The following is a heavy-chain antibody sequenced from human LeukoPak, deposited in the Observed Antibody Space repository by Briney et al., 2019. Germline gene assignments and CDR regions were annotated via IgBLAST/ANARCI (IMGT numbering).Heavy chain of an antibody. Sequence: GGSLRLSCAASGFTFSTYAIHWVRQAPGKGLEWVSTIDGGGTTYYADSVRGRFTISRDNSKNTLYLQMNSLRAEDTAVYYCAKKMMMVQVGNYFDYWGQGTLVTVSS. CDR1: GFTFSTYA. CDR3: AKKMMMVQVGNYFDY. CDR2: IDGGGTT. V-gene: IGHV3-23*01. J-gene: IGHJ4*02. D-gene: IGHD4/OR15-4a*01.